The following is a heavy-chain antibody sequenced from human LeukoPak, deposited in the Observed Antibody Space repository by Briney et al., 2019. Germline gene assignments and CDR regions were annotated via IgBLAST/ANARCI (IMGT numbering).Heavy chain of an antibody. D-gene: IGHD2-15*01. CDR2: ISNNGGYT. Sequence: PGGSLRLSCAVSGFIVSSNYMSWVRQAPGKGLEWVSAISNNGGYTYYADSVQGRFTISRDNSKSTLCLQMNSLRAEDTAVYYCAKQLGYCSDGSCYFPYWGQGTLVTVSS. J-gene: IGHJ4*02. CDR3: AKQLGYCSDGSCYFPY. CDR1: GFIVSSNY. V-gene: IGHV3-23*01.